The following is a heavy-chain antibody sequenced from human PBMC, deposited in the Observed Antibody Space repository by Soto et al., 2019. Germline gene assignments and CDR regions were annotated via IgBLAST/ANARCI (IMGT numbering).Heavy chain of an antibody. CDR2: IYYSGST. J-gene: IGHJ4*02. CDR3: ARAVYSGYDSYDY. D-gene: IGHD5-12*01. CDR1: GGSISSYY. Sequence: PSETLSLTCTVSGGSISSYYWSWIRQPPGKGLEWIGYIYYSGSTNYNPSLKSRVTISVDTSKNQFSLKLSSVTAADTAVYYCARAVYSGYDSYDYWGQGTLVTVSS. V-gene: IGHV4-59*08.